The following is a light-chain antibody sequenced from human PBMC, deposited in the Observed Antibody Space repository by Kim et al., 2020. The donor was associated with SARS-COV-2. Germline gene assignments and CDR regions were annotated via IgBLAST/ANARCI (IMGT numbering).Light chain of an antibody. CDR1: ALPKQY. Sequence: PGQTARLTCSGDALPKQYAYWYQQKPGQAPVLVIYKDSERPSGIPERFSGSSSGTTVTLTISGVQAEDEADYYCQSADSSGTYVVFGGGTQLTVL. CDR3: QSADSSGTYVV. V-gene: IGLV3-25*03. J-gene: IGLJ2*01. CDR2: KDS.